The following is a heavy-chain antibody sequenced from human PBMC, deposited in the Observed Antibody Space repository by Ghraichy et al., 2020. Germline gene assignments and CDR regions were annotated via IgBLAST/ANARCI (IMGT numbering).Heavy chain of an antibody. CDR2: ISYDGSNK. D-gene: IGHD2-15*01. J-gene: IGHJ6*02. V-gene: IGHV3-30*04. CDR3: ASQRDGSGYCSGGSCYSSYYYYYGMDV. Sequence: GGSLRLSCAASGFTFSSYAMHWVRQAPGKGLEWVAVISYDGSNKYYADSVKGRFTISRDNSKNTLYLQMNSLRAEDTAVYYCASQRDGSGYCSGGSCYSSYYYYYGMDVWGQGTTVTVS. CDR1: GFTFSSYA.